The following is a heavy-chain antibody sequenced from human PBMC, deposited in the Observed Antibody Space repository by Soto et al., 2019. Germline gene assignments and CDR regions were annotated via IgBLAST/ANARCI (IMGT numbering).Heavy chain of an antibody. J-gene: IGHJ4*02. CDR2: ISYDGSNK. CDR1: EFTFSSYS. Sequence: GGSLRLSCAASEFTFSSYSMHWVRQAPGKGLEWVAVISYDGSNKYYADSVKGRFTISRDNSKNTLYLQMNSLRAEDTAVYYCAREEPSGEGAYDYWGQGT. CDR3: AREEPSGEGAYDY. V-gene: IGHV3-30-3*01. D-gene: IGHD1-26*01.